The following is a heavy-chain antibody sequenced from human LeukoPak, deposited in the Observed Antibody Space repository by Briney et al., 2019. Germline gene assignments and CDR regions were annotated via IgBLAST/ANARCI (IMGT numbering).Heavy chain of an antibody. V-gene: IGHV3-53*01. J-gene: IGHJ4*02. Sequence: PGGSLRLSCAASGFTVSRNYMSWVRQAPGKGLGWVSVIYSGGSTYYSDSVKGRFTISRDNSKNMLYLQMNSLRAEDTAVYYCARSMVRGVCQNWGQGTLVTVSS. CDR1: GFTVSRNY. CDR3: ARSMVRGVCQN. D-gene: IGHD3-10*01. CDR2: IYSGGST.